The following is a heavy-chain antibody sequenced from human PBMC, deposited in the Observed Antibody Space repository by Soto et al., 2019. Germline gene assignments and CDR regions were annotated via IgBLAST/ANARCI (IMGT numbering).Heavy chain of an antibody. Sequence: PSETLSLTCTVSGGSVSSYYWSWIRQPPGKGLEWIGYIYYSGTTNYNPSLNSRVTISVDTSKKQFSLNLTSVTAADTAVYYCARGGPTVTTYSSLDCWGQGALVTVSS. CDR2: IYYSGTT. D-gene: IGHD4-17*01. CDR3: ARGGPTVTTYSSLDC. V-gene: IGHV4-59*02. CDR1: GGSVSSYY. J-gene: IGHJ4*02.